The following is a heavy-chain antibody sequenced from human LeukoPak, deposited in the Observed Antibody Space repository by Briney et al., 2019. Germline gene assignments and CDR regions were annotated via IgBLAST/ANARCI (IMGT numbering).Heavy chain of an antibody. J-gene: IGHJ6*03. CDR2: IYTSGST. V-gene: IGHV4-61*02. D-gene: IGHD5-18*01. CDR3: ARDGHGYSYGYVRSYYYYYYMDV. Sequence: PSETLSLTCTVSGGSISSGSYYWSWIRQPAGKGLEWIGRIYTSGSTNYNPSLKSRVTISVDTSKNQFSLKLSSVTAAGTAVYYCARDGHGYSYGYVRSYYYYYYMDVWGKGTTVTVSS. CDR1: GGSISSGSYY.